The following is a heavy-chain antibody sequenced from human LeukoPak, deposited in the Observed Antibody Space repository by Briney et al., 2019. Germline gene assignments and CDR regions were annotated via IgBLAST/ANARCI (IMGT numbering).Heavy chain of an antibody. Sequence: GGSLRLSCAASGFTFSSYGMHWVRQAPGKGLEWVAVIWYDGSNKYYADSVKGRFTISRDNSKNTLYLQMNSLRAEDTAVYYCAKDDNYYGSSGYSLGDYWGQGTLVTVSS. D-gene: IGHD3-22*01. V-gene: IGHV3-33*06. CDR1: GFTFSSYG. CDR3: AKDDNYYGSSGYSLGDY. J-gene: IGHJ4*02. CDR2: IWYDGSNK.